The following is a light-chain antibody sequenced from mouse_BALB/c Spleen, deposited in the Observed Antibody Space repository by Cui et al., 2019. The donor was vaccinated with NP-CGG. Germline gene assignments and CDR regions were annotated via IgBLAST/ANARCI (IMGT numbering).Light chain of an antibody. CDR3: ALWYSNHWV. CDR1: TWSVPTSNY. J-gene: IGLJ1*01. V-gene: IGLV1*01. CDR2: GTN. Sequence: QAVVTQDSALATSPGETVTPPFRSSTWSVPTSNYANWVQEKPDHLFTGLIGGTNNRAPGVPARFSGSLIGDKAALTITGAQTEDEAIYFCALWYSNHWVFGGGTKLTVL.